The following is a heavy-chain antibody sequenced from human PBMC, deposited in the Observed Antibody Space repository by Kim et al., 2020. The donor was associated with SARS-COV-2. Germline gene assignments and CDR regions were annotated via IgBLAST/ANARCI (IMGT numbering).Heavy chain of an antibody. Sequence: SETLSLTCTVSGGSISSYYWSWIRQPPGKGLEWIGYIYYSGSTNYNPSLKSRVTISVDTSKNQFSLKLSSVTAADTAVYYCARGWGYCSGGSCSFYYGMDVWGQGTTVTVSS. D-gene: IGHD2-15*01. CDR1: GGSISSYY. CDR3: ARGWGYCSGGSCSFYYGMDV. J-gene: IGHJ6*02. CDR2: IYYSGST. V-gene: IGHV4-59*01.